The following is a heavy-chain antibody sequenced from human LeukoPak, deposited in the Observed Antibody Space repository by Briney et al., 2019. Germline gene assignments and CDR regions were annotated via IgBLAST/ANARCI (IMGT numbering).Heavy chain of an antibody. V-gene: IGHV1-69*05. D-gene: IGHD2-2*01. Sequence: ASVKVSCKASGGTFSSYAISWVRQAPGQGLERMGGIIPIFGTANYAQKFQGRVTTTTDESTSTAYMELSSLRSEDTAVYYCAISTVVVPAANFDYWGQGTLVTVSS. CDR2: IIPIFGTA. CDR3: AISTVVVPAANFDY. J-gene: IGHJ4*02. CDR1: GGTFSSYA.